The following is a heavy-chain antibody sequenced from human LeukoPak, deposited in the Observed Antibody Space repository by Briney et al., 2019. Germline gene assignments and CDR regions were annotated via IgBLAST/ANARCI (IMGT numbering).Heavy chain of an antibody. CDR3: ATASFVVGMLAVAHMGHIFDP. D-gene: IGHD2-21*01. J-gene: IGHJ5*02. CDR1: GYTLTELS. Sequence: ASVTVSCKVSGYTLTELSMHWVRQAPGKGLEWMGGFYPEDGETIYAQKFQGRVTMTEDTSTDTAYMELSSLRSEDTAVYYCATASFVVGMLAVAHMGHIFDPWGQGTLVTVSS. CDR2: FYPEDGET. V-gene: IGHV1-24*01.